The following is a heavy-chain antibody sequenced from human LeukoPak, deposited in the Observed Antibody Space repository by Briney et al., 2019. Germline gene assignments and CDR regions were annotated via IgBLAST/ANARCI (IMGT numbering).Heavy chain of an antibody. D-gene: IGHD2-2*01. CDR2: ISGSGGST. J-gene: IGHJ4*02. Sequence: GGSLRLSCAASGFTFSSYAMSWVRQAPGKGLEWVSAISGSGGSTYYADSVKGRFTISRDNSKNTLYLQMNSLRAEDTAVYYCAKDHCTSTSCFAGFDSWGQGTLVTVSS. CDR3: AKDHCTSTSCFAGFDS. V-gene: IGHV3-23*01. CDR1: GFTFSSYA.